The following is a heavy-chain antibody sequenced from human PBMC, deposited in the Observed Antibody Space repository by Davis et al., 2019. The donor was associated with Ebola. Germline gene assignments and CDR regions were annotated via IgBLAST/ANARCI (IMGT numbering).Heavy chain of an antibody. CDR1: GGSISSSSYY. Sequence: SETLSLTCTVSGGSISSSSYYWSWIRQPPGKGLEWIGEINHSGSTNYNPSLKSRVTISVDTSKNQFSLKLSSVTAADTAVYYCARVRIVVVPAARLYNWFDPWGQGTLVTVSS. D-gene: IGHD2-2*01. J-gene: IGHJ5*02. CDR2: INHSGST. CDR3: ARVRIVVVPAARLYNWFDP. V-gene: IGHV4-39*07.